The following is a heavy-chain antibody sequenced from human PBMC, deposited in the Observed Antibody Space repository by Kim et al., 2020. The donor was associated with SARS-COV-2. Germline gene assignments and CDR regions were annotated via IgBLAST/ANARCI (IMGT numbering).Heavy chain of an antibody. D-gene: IGHD6-6*01. J-gene: IGHJ4*02. V-gene: IGHV1-46*01. CDR3: ARGLRYSSSSYAWDY. Sequence: QKFQGRVTMTRDTSTSTVYMELSSLRSEDTAVYYCARGLRYSSSSYAWDYWGQGTLVTVSS.